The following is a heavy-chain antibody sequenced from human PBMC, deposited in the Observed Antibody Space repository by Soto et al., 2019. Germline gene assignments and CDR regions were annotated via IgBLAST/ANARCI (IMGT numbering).Heavy chain of an antibody. CDR2: IWYDGNTK. CDR1: GFTFNSYG. J-gene: IGHJ6*02. CDR3: ARPLVAPVAGPYYYGMDV. Sequence: QIQLVESGGGVVQPGRSLRLSCAASGFTFNSYGFNWVRQASGKGLEWVAVIWYDGNTKYYADSVKGRFTISRDNLKNTLYLQMNSLTAEDTAVYYCARPLVAPVAGPYYYGMDVWGQGTTVTVSS. D-gene: IGHD6-19*01. V-gene: IGHV3-33*01.